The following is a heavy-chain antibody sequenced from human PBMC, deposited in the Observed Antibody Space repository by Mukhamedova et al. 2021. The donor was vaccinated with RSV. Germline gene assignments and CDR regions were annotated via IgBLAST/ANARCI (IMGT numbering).Heavy chain of an antibody. V-gene: IGHV1-2*02. CDR3: AKDRQQWPGCYYYGVDV. Sequence: ASGQGLEWMGWINPNSGGTSYAEKFQGRVTMTRDTSISSAYMDLSRLRSDDTAVYYCAKDRQQWPGCYYYGVDVWG. D-gene: IGHD6-19*01. CDR2: INPNSGGT. J-gene: IGHJ6*01.